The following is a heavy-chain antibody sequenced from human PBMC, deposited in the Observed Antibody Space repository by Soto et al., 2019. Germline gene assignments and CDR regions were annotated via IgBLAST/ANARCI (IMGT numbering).Heavy chain of an antibody. CDR1: GFTFGDYS. J-gene: IGHJ5*02. CDR2: IRSKAYSGTT. CDR3: SRGPSVISSSWYESGFDP. Sequence: GGSLRLSCTCSGFTFGDYSMSWFRQAPGKGLEWVSFIRSKAYSGTTEYAASVEGRFTVSRDDSKSIAYLQMNSLRTEDTAVYYCSRGPSVISSSWYESGFDPWGQGTLVTVSS. V-gene: IGHV3-49*03. D-gene: IGHD6-13*01.